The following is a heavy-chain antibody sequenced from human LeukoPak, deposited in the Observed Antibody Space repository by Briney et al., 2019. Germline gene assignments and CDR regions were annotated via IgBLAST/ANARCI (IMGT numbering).Heavy chain of an antibody. CDR3: ARGQEFDDGVFDS. V-gene: IGHV3-53*01. D-gene: IGHD1-1*01. J-gene: IGHJ4*02. Sequence: ETLSLTCTVSGGSIRSYYWSWIRQPPGKGLEWVSIIYTAGSTYYTDSVKGRFTISRDNSKNTVYLQMNSLRVEDTAIYYCARGQEFDDGVFDSWGQGTLVTVSS. CDR2: IYTAGST. CDR1: GGSIRSYY.